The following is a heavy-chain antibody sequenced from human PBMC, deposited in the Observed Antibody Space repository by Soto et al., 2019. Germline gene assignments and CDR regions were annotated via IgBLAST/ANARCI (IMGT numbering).Heavy chain of an antibody. CDR1: GVSINNFF. D-gene: IGHD2-15*01. Sequence: SETLSLTCTVSGVSINNFFWSWIRQTPGKGLEWIGYVSQGGTAAYLSEGETTGYNPSLESRATISLDTSKNQFSLKLSSVTAADTAVYYCARHKQGYCSGGSCYPILLIDYWGQGTLVTVSS. CDR3: ARHKQGYCSGGSCYPILLIDY. V-gene: IGHV4-59*01. CDR2: VSQGGTA. J-gene: IGHJ4*02.